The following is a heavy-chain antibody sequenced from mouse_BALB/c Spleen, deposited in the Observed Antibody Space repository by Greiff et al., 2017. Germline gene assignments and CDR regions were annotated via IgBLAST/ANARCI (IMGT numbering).Heavy chain of an antibody. J-gene: IGHJ2*01. V-gene: IGHV7-3*02. D-gene: IGHD1-2*01. Sequence: EVKLVESGGGLVQPGGSLRLSCATSGFTFTDYYMSWVRQPPGKALEWLGFIRNKANGYTTEYSASVKGRFTISRDNSQSILYLQMNTLRAEDSATYYCAREGLRLRYYFDYWGQGTTLTVSS. CDR3: AREGLRLRYYFDY. CDR1: GFTFTDYY. CDR2: IRNKANGYTT.